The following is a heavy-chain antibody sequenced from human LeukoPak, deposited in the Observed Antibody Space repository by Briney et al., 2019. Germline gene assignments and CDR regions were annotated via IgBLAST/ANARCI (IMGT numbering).Heavy chain of an antibody. CDR2: INHSGST. V-gene: IGHV4-34*01. CDR3: ARVGSSSWKGFDP. D-gene: IGHD6-13*01. CDR1: GGSFSGYY. J-gene: IGHJ5*02. Sequence: PSETLSLTCAVYGGSFSGYYWSWIRQPPGKGLEWIGEINHSGSTNYNPSLKSRVTISVDTSKNQFSLKLSSVTAADTAVYYCARVGSSSWKGFDPWGREPWSPSPQ.